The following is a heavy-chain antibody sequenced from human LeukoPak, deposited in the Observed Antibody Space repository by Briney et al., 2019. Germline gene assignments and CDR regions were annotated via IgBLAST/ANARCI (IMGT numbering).Heavy chain of an antibody. J-gene: IGHJ5*02. V-gene: IGHV4-39*01. CDR1: GGSISSSSYY. D-gene: IGHD6-13*01. Sequence: SETLSLTCTVSGGSISSSSYYWGWIRQPPGKGLDWIGSIYYSGSTYYNPSLSSRVTISVDTSKNQFSLKLSSVTAADTALYYCASSRKSRSRWYDGWFDPWGQGTLVTVSS. CDR3: ASSRKSRSRWYDGWFDP. CDR2: IYYSGST.